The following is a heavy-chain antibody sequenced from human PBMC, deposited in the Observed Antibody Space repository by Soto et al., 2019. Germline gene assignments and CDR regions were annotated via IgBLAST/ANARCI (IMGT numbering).Heavy chain of an antibody. CDR2: MNPNSGNT. CDR3: SRGVRVVVVAATGYYFDY. V-gene: IGHV1-8*01. J-gene: IGHJ4*02. CDR1: GYTFTSYD. Sequence: ASVKVSCKASGYTFTSYDINWVRQATGQGLEWMGWMNPNSGNTGYAQKFQGRVTMTRNTSISTAYMELSSLRSEDTAVYYCSRGVRVVVVAATGYYFDYWGQGTLVTVSS. D-gene: IGHD2-15*01.